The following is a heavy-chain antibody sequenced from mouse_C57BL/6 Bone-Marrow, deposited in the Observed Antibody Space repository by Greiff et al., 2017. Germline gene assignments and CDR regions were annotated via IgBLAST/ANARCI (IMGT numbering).Heavy chain of an antibody. CDR2: IDPENGDT. J-gene: IGHJ4*01. D-gene: IGHD1-1*01. CDR3: TTWGGSSLGYAMDY. CDR1: GFNIKDDY. V-gene: IGHV14-4*01. Sequence: DVQLQESGAALVRPGASVKLSCTASGFNIKDDYMHWVKQRPEQGLEWIGWIDPENGDTEYASKFQGKATITADTSSNTAYLQLSSLTSEDTAVYYCTTWGGSSLGYAMDYWGQGTSVTVSS.